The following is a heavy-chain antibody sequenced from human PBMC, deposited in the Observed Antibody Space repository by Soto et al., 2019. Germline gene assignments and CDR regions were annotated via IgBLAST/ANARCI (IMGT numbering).Heavy chain of an antibody. CDR3: ARVRSYYYYGMDV. CDR1: GGSISSGDYY. Sequence: PSETLSLTCTVSGGSISSGDYYWSWIRQPPGKGLEWIGYIYYSGSTYYNPSLKSRVTISVDTSKNQFSLKLSSVTAADTAVYYCARVRSYYYYGMDVWGQGTTVTVSS. CDR2: IYYSGST. V-gene: IGHV4-30-4*01. J-gene: IGHJ6*02. D-gene: IGHD4-17*01.